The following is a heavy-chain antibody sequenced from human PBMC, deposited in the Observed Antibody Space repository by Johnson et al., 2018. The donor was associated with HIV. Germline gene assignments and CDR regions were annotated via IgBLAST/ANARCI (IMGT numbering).Heavy chain of an antibody. J-gene: IGHJ3*02. CDR3: AKERAYIRSFDI. V-gene: IGHV3-30*18. D-gene: IGHD1-14*01. CDR1: GFGFSRYV. CDR2: ISYDGSNK. Sequence: VQLVESGGGVVQPGRSLRASCAASGFGFSRYVMHWVRQAPGKGLEWVAVISYDGSNKYYADSVKGRFTISRDNSKNTLHLQINSLRAEDTAMYYCAKERAYIRSFDIWGQGTVVTVSS.